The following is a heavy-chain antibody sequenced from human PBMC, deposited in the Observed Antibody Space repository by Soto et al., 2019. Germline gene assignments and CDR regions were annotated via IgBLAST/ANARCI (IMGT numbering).Heavy chain of an antibody. J-gene: IGHJ6*02. CDR2: IYHSGST. Sequence: SETLSLTCAVSGGSISSSNWWSWVRQPPGKGLEWIGEIYHSGSTNYNPSLKSRVTISVDKSKNQFSLKLSSVTAADTAVYYCASVAIFGVVIKDYYGMDVWGQGTTVTVSS. CDR1: GGSISSSNW. V-gene: IGHV4-4*02. D-gene: IGHD3-3*01. CDR3: ASVAIFGVVIKDYYGMDV.